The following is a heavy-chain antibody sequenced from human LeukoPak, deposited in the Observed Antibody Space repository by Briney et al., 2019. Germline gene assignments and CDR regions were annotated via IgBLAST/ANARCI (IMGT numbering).Heavy chain of an antibody. D-gene: IGHD3-16*01. CDR1: GFTFSSYW. Sequence: GGSLRLSCAASGFTFSSYWMSWVRQAPGKGLEWVANIKQDGSQKYYVDSVKGRFTISRDNAKNSLYLQMNSLRAEDTAVYYCARTPRPPWAPSDYWGQGTLVTVSS. V-gene: IGHV3-7*01. CDR3: ARTPRPPWAPSDY. CDR2: IKQDGSQK. J-gene: IGHJ4*02.